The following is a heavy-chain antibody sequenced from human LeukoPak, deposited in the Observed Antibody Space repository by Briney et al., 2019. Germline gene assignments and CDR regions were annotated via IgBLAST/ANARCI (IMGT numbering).Heavy chain of an antibody. CDR3: ARGDKWEAADY. CDR1: GYTLSDYY. Sequence: ASVKVSCKTSGYTLSDYYMHWVRQAPGQGLEWMGWVDPKKGDTSYAQRFQGRVTMTGDTSINTVYMHLSSLTSDDTAVYYCARGDKWEAADYWGQGALVTVSS. V-gene: IGHV1-2*02. CDR2: VDPKKGDT. D-gene: IGHD1-26*01. J-gene: IGHJ4*02.